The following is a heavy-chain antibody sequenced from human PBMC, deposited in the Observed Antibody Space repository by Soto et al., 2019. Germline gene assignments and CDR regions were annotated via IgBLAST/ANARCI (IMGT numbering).Heavy chain of an antibody. CDR1: GGTFSTYT. D-gene: IGHD1-26*01. CDR2: IIPILAIA. CDR3: TRGLFSGSSYSGSWYYFDS. V-gene: IGHV1-69*02. Sequence: SVKVSCKASGGTFSTYTISCVRQAPGQGLEWMGRIIPILAIANYAQKFQGRVTITADKSTSTAYMELSSVTAADTAVYYCTRGLFSGSSYSGSWYYFDSWGQGTMVTVSS. J-gene: IGHJ4*02.